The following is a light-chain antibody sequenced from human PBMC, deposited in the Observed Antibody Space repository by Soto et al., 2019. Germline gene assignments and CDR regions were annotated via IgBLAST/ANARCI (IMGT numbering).Light chain of an antibody. CDR2: ATS. V-gene: IGKV1-39*01. Sequence: DIQMTQSPSSLSASVGDRVTITCRASQSISTYLHWYQQKPGTAPKLMIYATSNLQSGVPSRFSGSGSGTDCTLTINSLQPEDSATYYCQQAYSTPWTFGQGTKVDI. CDR3: QQAYSTPWT. J-gene: IGKJ1*01. CDR1: QSISTY.